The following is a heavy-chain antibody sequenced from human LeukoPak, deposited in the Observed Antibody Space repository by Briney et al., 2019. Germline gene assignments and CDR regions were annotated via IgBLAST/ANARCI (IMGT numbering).Heavy chain of an antibody. J-gene: IGHJ4*02. V-gene: IGHV3-64*01. CDR3: ARRGSYYGDSMDY. D-gene: IGHD1-26*01. CDR1: GFTFSSYA. CDR2: ISSNGGST. Sequence: GGSLRLSCAASGFTFSSYAMHWVRQGPGKGLEYASGISSNGGSTYYANSVKGRFTISRDNSKNTLYLQMGSLRAEDMAVYYCARRGSYYGDSMDYWGQGTLVTVSS.